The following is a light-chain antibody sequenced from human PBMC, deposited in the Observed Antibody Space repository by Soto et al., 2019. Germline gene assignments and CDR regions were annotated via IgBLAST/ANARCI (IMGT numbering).Light chain of an antibody. CDR2: DVI. V-gene: IGLV2-14*03. J-gene: IGLJ1*01. CDR3: PPNPPGPIFV. CDR1: SSDVGRYNY. Sequence: QSALTQPASVSGSPGQSITISCTGTSSDVGRYNYVSWYQQHPGKAPTLIIYDVINRPSGVSHRFSASKSGNTASLTISGPRAEDEADYYAPPNPPGPIFVMGTGPKFTVL.